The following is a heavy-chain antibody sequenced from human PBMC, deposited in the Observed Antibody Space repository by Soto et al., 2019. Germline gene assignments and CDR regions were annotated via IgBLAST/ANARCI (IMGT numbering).Heavy chain of an antibody. CDR3: ARGPSYSDSYFDH. Sequence: GGSLRLSCAASEFTFSNYAMHWVRQAPGKGLQWLAVISYDGNNKYYADSVEGRFTISRDNSKNTVYLQMNSLRLEDTAVYYCARGPSYSDSYFDHWGQATLVTVSS. CDR1: EFTFSNYA. D-gene: IGHD4-17*01. J-gene: IGHJ4*02. CDR2: ISYDGNNK. V-gene: IGHV3-30*03.